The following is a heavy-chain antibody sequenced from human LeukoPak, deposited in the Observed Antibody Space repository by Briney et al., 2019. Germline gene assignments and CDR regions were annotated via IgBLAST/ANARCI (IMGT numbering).Heavy chain of an antibody. D-gene: IGHD3-10*01. CDR2: ISGSGGST. V-gene: IGHV3-23*01. Sequence: GGSLRLSCAASGFTFSSYAMSWVRRAPGKGLEWVSAISGSGGSTYYADSVKGRFTISRDNSKNTLYLQMNSLRAEDTAVYYCAKIPYGSGSYSPWYYFDYWGQGTLVTVSS. CDR3: AKIPYGSGSYSPWYYFDY. J-gene: IGHJ4*02. CDR1: GFTFSSYA.